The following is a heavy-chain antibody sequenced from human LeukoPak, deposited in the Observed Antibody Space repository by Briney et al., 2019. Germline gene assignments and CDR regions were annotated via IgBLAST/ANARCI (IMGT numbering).Heavy chain of an antibody. CDR1: GGTFSSYA. V-gene: IGHV1-69*13. D-gene: IGHD1-26*01. CDR2: IIPIFGTA. Sequence: GASVKVSRKASGGTFSSYAISWVRQAPGQGLEWMGGIIPIFGTANYAQKFQGRVTITADESTSTAYMELSSLRSEDTAVYYCARELDYSGSYSNAFDIWGQGTMVTVSS. J-gene: IGHJ3*02. CDR3: ARELDYSGSYSNAFDI.